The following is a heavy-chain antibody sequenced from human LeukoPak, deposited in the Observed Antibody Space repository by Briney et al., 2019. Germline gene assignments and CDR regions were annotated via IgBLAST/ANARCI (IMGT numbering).Heavy chain of an antibody. CDR1: GFTFSSYS. D-gene: IGHD6-13*01. Sequence: GGSLRLSCAASGFTFSSYSMNWVRQAPGKGLEWVSSISSSSSYIYYADSVKGRFTISRDNSKSTLYLQMNSLRAEDTAVYYCAREVFAGPFDYWGQGTLVTVSS. CDR3: AREVFAGPFDY. V-gene: IGHV3-21*01. CDR2: ISSSSSYI. J-gene: IGHJ4*02.